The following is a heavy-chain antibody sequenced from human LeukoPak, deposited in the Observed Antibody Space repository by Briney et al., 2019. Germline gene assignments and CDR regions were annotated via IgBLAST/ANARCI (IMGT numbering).Heavy chain of an antibody. CDR3: AKDGITIFGVVIYYYYYMDV. Sequence: GGTLRLSCAASGFTFSSYGMSWVRQAPGKGLEWVSAISGSGGSTYYADSVKGRFTISRDNSKNTLYLQMNSLRAEDTAVYYCAKDGITIFGVVIYYYYYMDVWGKGTTVTVSS. D-gene: IGHD3-3*01. CDR2: ISGSGGST. J-gene: IGHJ6*03. CDR1: GFTFSSYG. V-gene: IGHV3-23*01.